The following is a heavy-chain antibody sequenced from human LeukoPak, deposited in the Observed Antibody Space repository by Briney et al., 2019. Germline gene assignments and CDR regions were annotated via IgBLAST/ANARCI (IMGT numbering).Heavy chain of an antibody. V-gene: IGHV3-23*01. CDR1: GFTFSSYA. J-gene: IGHJ4*02. CDR3: AKSPRFGEQSRGY. D-gene: IGHD3-10*01. CDR2: ISGSGGST. Sequence: HPGGSLRLSCAASGFTFSSYAMSWVRQAPGKGLEWVSAISGSGGSTYYADSVKGRFTISRDNSKNTLYLQMNSLRAEDTAVYYCAKSPRFGEQSRGYWGQGTLVTVSS.